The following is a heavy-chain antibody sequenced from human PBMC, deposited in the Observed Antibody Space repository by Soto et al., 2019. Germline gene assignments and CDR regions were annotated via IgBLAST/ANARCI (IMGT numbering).Heavy chain of an antibody. CDR3: ARDRDDDSSNYYGMDV. CDR1: GGTFSSYA. Sequence: QVQLVQSGAEVKKPGSSVKVSCKASGGTFSSYAISWVRQAPGQGLEWVGGIIPIFGTANYAQKFQGRVTITADESTSTAYMELSSLRSEDTAVYYCARDRDDDSSNYYGMDVWGQGTTVTVSS. D-gene: IGHD3-22*01. V-gene: IGHV1-69*01. CDR2: IIPIFGTA. J-gene: IGHJ6*02.